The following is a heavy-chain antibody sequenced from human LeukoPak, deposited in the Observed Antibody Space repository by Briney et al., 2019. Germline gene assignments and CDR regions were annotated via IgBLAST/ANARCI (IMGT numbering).Heavy chain of an antibody. CDR3: ARDLYYDSSGYYCY. CDR1: GFTFSSYW. D-gene: IGHD3-22*01. CDR2: KKQDGSEK. V-gene: IGHV3-7*01. Sequence: GGSLRLSCAASGFTFSSYWMSWVRQAPGKGLEWVANKKQDGSEKYYVDSVKGRFTISRDNAKNSLYLQMNSLRAEDTAVYYCARDLYYDSSGYYCYWGQGTLVTVSS. J-gene: IGHJ4*02.